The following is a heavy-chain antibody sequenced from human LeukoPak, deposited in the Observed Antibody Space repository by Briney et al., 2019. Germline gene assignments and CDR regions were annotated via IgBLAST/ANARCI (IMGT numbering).Heavy chain of an antibody. D-gene: IGHD3-22*01. CDR3: ATESSDSSGYNFDY. Sequence: ASVKVSCKVSGYTLTELSMHWVRQARGKGLEWMGGFDPEDGETIYAQKFQGRVTMTEDTSTDTAYMELSSLRSEDTAVYYCATESSDSSGYNFDYWGQGTLVTVSS. J-gene: IGHJ4*02. CDR1: GYTLTELS. V-gene: IGHV1-24*01. CDR2: FDPEDGET.